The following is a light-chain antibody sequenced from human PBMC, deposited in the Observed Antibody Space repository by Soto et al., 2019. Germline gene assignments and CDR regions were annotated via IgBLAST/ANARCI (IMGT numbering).Light chain of an antibody. CDR3: QRYNNWPVT. J-gene: IGKJ5*01. V-gene: IGKV3-15*01. CDR2: GAS. Sequence: EIVMTQSPATLSVSPGERATLSCRASQSVSSNLAWYQQKPGQAPRLLIYGASTRATGIPARFSGSGSGTEFTLTISSLQSEDFAVYYCQRYNNWPVTFGQGTRWRL. CDR1: QSVSSN.